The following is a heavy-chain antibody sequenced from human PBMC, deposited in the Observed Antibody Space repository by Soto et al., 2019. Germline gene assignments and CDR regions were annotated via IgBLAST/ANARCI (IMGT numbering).Heavy chain of an antibody. D-gene: IGHD2-2*01. CDR2: ISYDGSNK. V-gene: IGHV3-30*18. CDR3: AKDSLRAEDIVVVPAAP. CDR1: GFTFSSYG. Sequence: GESLKISCAASGFTFSSYGMHWVRQAPGKGLEWVAVISYDGSNKYYADSVKGRFTISRDNSKNTLYLQMNSLRAEDTAVYYCAKDSLRAEDIVVVPAAPWGQGTLVTVSS. J-gene: IGHJ5*02.